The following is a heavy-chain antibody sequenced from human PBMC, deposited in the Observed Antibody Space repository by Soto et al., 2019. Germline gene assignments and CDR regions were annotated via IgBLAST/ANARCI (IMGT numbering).Heavy chain of an antibody. V-gene: IGHV3-30*18. CDR3: AKVHIVVVTFSSGMDV. Sequence: QVQLVESGGGVVQPGRSLRLSCAASGFTFSSYGMHWVRQAPGKGLEWVAVISYDGSNKYYADSVKGRFTISRDNSKNTLYLQMNSLRAEDTAVYYCAKVHIVVVTFSSGMDVWGQGTTVTVSS. D-gene: IGHD2-21*02. CDR2: ISYDGSNK. CDR1: GFTFSSYG. J-gene: IGHJ6*02.